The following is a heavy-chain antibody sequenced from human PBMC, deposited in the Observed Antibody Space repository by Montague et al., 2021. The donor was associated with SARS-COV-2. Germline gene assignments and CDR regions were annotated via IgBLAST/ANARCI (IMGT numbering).Heavy chain of an antibody. D-gene: IGHD3-10*01. CDR1: GDSVCSNTPA. CDR3: VGDTGSAQAGFDA. V-gene: IGHV6-1*01. CDR2: TNYRSKWTS. Sequence: CAISGDSVCSNTPAWNWIMQSPSVGLEWLGRTNYRSKWTSDYATSVEGRISIDPDTSKNQFFMHLRSVTPEDTGVYYCVGDTGSAQAGFDAWGQGTLVTVSS. J-gene: IGHJ4*02.